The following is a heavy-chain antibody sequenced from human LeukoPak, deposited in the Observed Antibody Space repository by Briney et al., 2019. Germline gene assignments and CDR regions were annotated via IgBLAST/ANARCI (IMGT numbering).Heavy chain of an antibody. D-gene: IGHD3-10*01. CDR1: GFTFSSYE. CDR2: ISSSGSTI. CDR3: AREGSGPANWFDP. Sequence: PGGSLRLSCAASGFTFSSYEMNWVRQAPGKGLEWVSYISSSGSTIYYADSVKGRFTISRDNAKNSLYLQMNSLRAEDTAVYYCAREGSGPANWFDPWGQGTLVTVSS. J-gene: IGHJ5*02. V-gene: IGHV3-48*03.